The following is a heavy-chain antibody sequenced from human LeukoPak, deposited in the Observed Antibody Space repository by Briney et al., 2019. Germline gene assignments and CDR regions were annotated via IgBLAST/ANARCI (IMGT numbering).Heavy chain of an antibody. CDR1: GGTFSSYA. CDR3: ARVPQNYYGSGSYYFEA. CDR2: IIPILGIA. Sequence: ASVKVSCKASGGTFSSYAISWVRQAPGQGLEWMGRIIPILGIANYAQKLQGRVTITADKSTSTAYMELSSLRSEDTAVYYCARVPQNYYGSGSYYFEAWGQGTLVTVSS. D-gene: IGHD3-10*01. V-gene: IGHV1-69*04. J-gene: IGHJ5*02.